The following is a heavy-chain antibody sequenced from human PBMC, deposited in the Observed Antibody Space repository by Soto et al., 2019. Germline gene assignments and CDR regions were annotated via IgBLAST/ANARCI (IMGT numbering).Heavy chain of an antibody. CDR2: ISGSGGST. V-gene: IGHV3-23*01. D-gene: IGHD3-22*01. CDR3: AKVAYYYDSSGSNDAFDI. J-gene: IGHJ3*02. Sequence: GSLRLSFAASGFTFSSYAMSWVRQAPGKGLEWVSAISGSGGSTYYADSVKVRFTISRDNSKNTLYLQMNSLRAEDTAVYYCAKVAYYYDSSGSNDAFDIWGQGTMVT. CDR1: GFTFSSYA.